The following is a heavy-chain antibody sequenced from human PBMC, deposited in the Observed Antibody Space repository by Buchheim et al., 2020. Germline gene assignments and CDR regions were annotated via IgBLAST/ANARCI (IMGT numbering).Heavy chain of an antibody. V-gene: IGHV3-30*18. D-gene: IGHD2-2*01. CDR2: ISFDGNNK. CDR3: AKDVRYCSSTSYYDYYYGMDV. CDR1: GFPFSSYG. J-gene: IGHJ6*02. Sequence: QVQLVESGGGVVKPGRSLRLSCAASGFPFSSYGMHWVRQAPGKGLEWVAVISFDGNNKYYADSVKGRFTISRDNSRNTLHLQMNSLRAEDTAVYYCAKDVRYCSSTSYYDYYYGMDVGGQGTT.